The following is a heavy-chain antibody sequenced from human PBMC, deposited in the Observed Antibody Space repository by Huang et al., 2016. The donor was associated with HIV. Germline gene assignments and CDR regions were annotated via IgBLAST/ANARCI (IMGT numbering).Heavy chain of an antibody. Sequence: QVQLVQSGAEVKRSGASVKVSCRASGGTFSTNAVSWVRQAPGQGLEWLGGIIPMLGTTNYAQRFQGKVTITADESSSTVDMELSSLRSDDTAVYYCARQPYCGGDCAHYYYFYMDVWGKGTTVTVSS. J-gene: IGHJ6*03. D-gene: IGHD2-21*02. V-gene: IGHV1-69*13. CDR3: ARQPYCGGDCAHYYYFYMDV. CDR2: IIPMLGTT. CDR1: GGTFSTNA.